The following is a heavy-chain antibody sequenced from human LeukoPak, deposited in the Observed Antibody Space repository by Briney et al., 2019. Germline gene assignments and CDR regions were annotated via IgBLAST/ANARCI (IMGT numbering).Heavy chain of an antibody. CDR3: ARRPSSGSDYGWYFDL. V-gene: IGHV5-51*01. CDR1: GYSSINYW. CDR2: ISPGDSNT. J-gene: IGHJ2*01. Sequence: GESLKISCKGSGYSSINYWIGWVRQKPGKGLEWMGIISPGDSNTRYSPSFQGQVTISADESTGTAHLQWSSLRASDSAIYYCARRPSSGSDYGWYFDLWGRGTLVTVSS. D-gene: IGHD3-10*01.